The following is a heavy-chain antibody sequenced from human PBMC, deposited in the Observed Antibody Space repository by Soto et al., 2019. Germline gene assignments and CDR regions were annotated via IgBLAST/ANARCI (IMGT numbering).Heavy chain of an antibody. Sequence: PGGSLRLSCAASGFTFSSYWMSWVRQSPGKGLEWVASIKHDGSEKYYVDSVKGRFTISRDNAKNSLYLQMNSLRAEDTAVYYCARVLTSPLPDPPYYYYFYGLDVWGQGTTVTVSS. D-gene: IGHD4-17*01. CDR1: GFTFSSYW. CDR2: IKHDGSEK. J-gene: IGHJ6*02. CDR3: ARVLTSPLPDPPYYYYFYGLDV. V-gene: IGHV3-7*01.